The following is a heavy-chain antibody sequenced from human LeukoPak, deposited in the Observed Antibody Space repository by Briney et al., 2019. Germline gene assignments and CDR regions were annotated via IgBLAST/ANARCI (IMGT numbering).Heavy chain of an antibody. D-gene: IGHD2-2*01. J-gene: IGHJ4*02. CDR1: GGSFSGYY. CDR3: ARGSRRKVVPAAMLDY. Sequence: SETLSLTCAVYGGSFSGYYWSWIGHPPGKGLEWIVEINHSGSTNYNPSLKSRVTISVDTSKNQFSLKLSSVTAADTAVYYCARGSRRKVVPAAMLDYWGQGTLVTVSS. V-gene: IGHV4-34*01. CDR2: INHSGST.